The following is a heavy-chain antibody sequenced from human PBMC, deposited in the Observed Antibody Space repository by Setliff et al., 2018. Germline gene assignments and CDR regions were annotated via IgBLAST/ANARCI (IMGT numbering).Heavy chain of an antibody. J-gene: IGHJ4*02. CDR3: ARVPIAVAAPFDY. CDR2: INPNSGGA. V-gene: IGHV1-2*02. CDR1: GYTFTNFG. Sequence: ASVKVSCKASGYTFTNFGITWVRQAPGQGLEWMGWINPNSGGANYAQKFQGRVTMTRDTSISTAYMELSRLRSDDTAVYYCARVPIAVAAPFDYWGQGTLVTVSS. D-gene: IGHD6-19*01.